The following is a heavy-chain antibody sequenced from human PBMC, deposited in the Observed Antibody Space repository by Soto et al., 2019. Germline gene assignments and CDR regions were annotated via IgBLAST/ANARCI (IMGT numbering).Heavy chain of an antibody. CDR1: GFTFSSYA. CDR3: ARLSSPYYYDSSGYPGPPYYFDY. CDR2: ISYDGSNK. D-gene: IGHD3-22*01. V-gene: IGHV3-30-3*01. J-gene: IGHJ4*02. Sequence: LRLSCAASGFTFSSYAMHWVRQAPGKGLEWVAVISYDGSNKYYADSVKGRFTISRDNSKNTLYLQMNSLRAEDTAVYYCARLSSPYYYDSSGYPGPPYYFDYWGQGTLVTVSS.